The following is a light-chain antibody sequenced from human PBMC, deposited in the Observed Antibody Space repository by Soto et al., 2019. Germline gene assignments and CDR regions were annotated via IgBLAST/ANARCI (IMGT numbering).Light chain of an antibody. J-gene: IGKJ4*01. V-gene: IGKV1-12*01. CDR3: QQGYSFPLLT. CDR2: SAS. CDR1: QGTSNW. Sequence: DIQMTQSPSSVSASVGDRVTITCRASQGTSNWVAWYQQKPGEAPKLLIYSASSLQSGVPSRFSGSGFGTDFTLTISSLQPEDFATYFCQQGYSFPLLTFGGGTKVEIK.